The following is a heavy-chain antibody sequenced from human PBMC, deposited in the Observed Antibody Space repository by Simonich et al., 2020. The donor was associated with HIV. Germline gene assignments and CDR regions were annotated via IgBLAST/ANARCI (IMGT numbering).Heavy chain of an antibody. CDR3: AEVAFHNHDSRYFDD. D-gene: IGHD3-22*01. V-gene: IGHV4-59*01. Sequence: QVQLQESGPGLVKPSETLSLTGNVSGGYIRIYYWSWIRQPPGKGLEWIGYIYYRGSNNYDPTHKSRVTITINTTESQFSRYVRSVTAADTAVYYGAEVAFHNHDSRYFDDWGQGTLVTVSS. CDR2: IYYRGSN. J-gene: IGHJ4*02. CDR1: GGYIRIYY.